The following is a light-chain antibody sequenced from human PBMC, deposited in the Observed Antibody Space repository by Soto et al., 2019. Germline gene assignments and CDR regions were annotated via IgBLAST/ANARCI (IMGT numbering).Light chain of an antibody. CDR2: KVS. CDR3: MQGTHWPIT. V-gene: IGKV2-30*02. J-gene: IGKJ5*01. CDR1: QSLVHSDGIAY. Sequence: DVVMTQSPLSLPVTLGHPASISCRSNQSLVHSDGIAYFSWFQQRPGRSPRRLIYKVSNRDSGVPARFSGSGSGTDFALKISRVEAEDVGVYYCMQGTHWPITFGQGTRLDNK.